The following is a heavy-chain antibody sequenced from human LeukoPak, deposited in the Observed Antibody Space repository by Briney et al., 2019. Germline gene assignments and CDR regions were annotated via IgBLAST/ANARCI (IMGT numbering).Heavy chain of an antibody. V-gene: IGHV3-30*04. CDR1: GFTFSSYA. Sequence: PGGSVRLSCAASGFTFSSYAMQWVRRAPGKGVVWVAVISYDGSNKYYADSVKGRFTISRDNSKNTLYLQMNSLRAEDTAVYYFARLDGGYSYGYSYWGQGTLVTVSP. CDR2: ISYDGSNK. CDR3: ARLDGGYSYGYSY. J-gene: IGHJ4*02. D-gene: IGHD5-18*01.